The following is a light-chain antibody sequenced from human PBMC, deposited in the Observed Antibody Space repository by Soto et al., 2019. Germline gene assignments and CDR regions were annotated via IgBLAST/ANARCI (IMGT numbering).Light chain of an antibody. CDR1: SSAVAGYNY. CDR2: EVN. J-gene: IGLJ2*01. Sequence: QSALTQPPSASGSPGQSVTISCTGTSSAVAGYNYVSWYQQHPGKAPKLMIYEVNKRPSGVPDRFSGSKSGTTASLTVSGLQAEDEADYYCSSYTGSNDVVFSGGTKVTVL. CDR3: SSYTGSNDVV. V-gene: IGLV2-8*01.